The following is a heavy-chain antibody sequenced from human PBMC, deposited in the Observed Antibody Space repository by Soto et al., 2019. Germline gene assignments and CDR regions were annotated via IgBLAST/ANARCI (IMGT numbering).Heavy chain of an antibody. CDR2: IWYDGSNK. J-gene: IGHJ4*02. D-gene: IGHD5-18*01. CDR1: GFTFSSYG. Sequence: PVASLRLSYVASGFTFSSYGMHWVRQAPGKGLEWVAVIWYDGSNKYYADSVKGRFTISRDNSKNTLYLQMNSLRAEDTAVYYCARDDTAMVIVDYWGQGT. V-gene: IGHV3-33*01. CDR3: ARDDTAMVIVDY.